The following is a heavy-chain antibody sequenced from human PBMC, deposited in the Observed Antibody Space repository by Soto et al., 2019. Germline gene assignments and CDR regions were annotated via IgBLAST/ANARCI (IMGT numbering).Heavy chain of an antibody. CDR2: IFHGGNT. V-gene: IGHV4-38-2*01. J-gene: IGHJ3*01. Sequence: SETLSLTCAVSGFFISSGNYWGWIRKPPGKGLEWIGSIFHGGNTYYNPSLKSRVTISVDMSKNQSSLKLNSVTAADTAVYYCARARWYDAFDVWGQGTVVTVS. CDR1: GFFISSGNY. CDR3: ARARWYDAFDV. D-gene: IGHD2-15*01.